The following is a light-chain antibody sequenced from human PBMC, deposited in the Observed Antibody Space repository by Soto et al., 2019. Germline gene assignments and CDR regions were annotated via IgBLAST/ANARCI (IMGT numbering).Light chain of an antibody. J-gene: IGKJ4*01. V-gene: IGKV3-20*01. CDR1: QNIRNSY. CDR3: QQYGSSPLT. CDR2: GTS. Sequence: EMVLTQSPGTLSLSPGERATLSCRASQNIRNSYLAWYQQKSGQAPTLLIYGTSSRATGIPDRFSGRGSGTDFTLTISRLEPEDIAVYYCQQYGSSPLTFGGGTKVDIK.